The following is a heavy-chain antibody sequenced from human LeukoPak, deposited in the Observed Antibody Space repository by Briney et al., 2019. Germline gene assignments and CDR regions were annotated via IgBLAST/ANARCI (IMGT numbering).Heavy chain of an antibody. CDR1: GYIFTTYW. CDR2: IYPGDSET. Sequence: GESLKISCKISGYIFTTYWIGWVRQMPGKGLECMGIIYPGDSETRYSPSFQGQVTFSVDKSISAAYLQWSSLNVSDTAIYYCARTQLVGAPDYWGQGTLVTVSS. CDR3: ARTQLVGAPDY. J-gene: IGHJ4*02. V-gene: IGHV5-51*01. D-gene: IGHD1-26*01.